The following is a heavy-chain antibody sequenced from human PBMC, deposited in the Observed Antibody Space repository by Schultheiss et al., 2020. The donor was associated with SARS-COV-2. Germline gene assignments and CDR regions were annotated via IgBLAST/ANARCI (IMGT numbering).Heavy chain of an antibody. J-gene: IGHJ4*02. CDR1: GYTFTGYY. CDR3: ARQGVGSKSDY. D-gene: IGHD1-26*01. V-gene: IGHV1-2*02. CDR2: INPKSGDA. Sequence: ASVKVSCKASGYTFTGYYMHWVRQAPGQGLEWMGWINPKSGDASYAQKFQGRVTMTRDTSISTAYMEMSRLISDDTAVYYCARQGVGSKSDYWGQGTLVTVSS.